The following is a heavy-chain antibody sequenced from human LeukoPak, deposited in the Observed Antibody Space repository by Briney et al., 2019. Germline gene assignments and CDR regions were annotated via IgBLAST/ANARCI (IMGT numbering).Heavy chain of an antibody. CDR1: GGSISSSSYC. V-gene: IGHV4-39*01. CDR3: ARRIAAAGGHFDY. J-gene: IGHJ4*02. D-gene: IGHD6-13*01. CDR2: IYYSGST. Sequence: PSETLSLTCTVSGGSISSSSYCWGWIRQPPGKGLEWIGSIYYSGSTYYNPSLKSRVTISVDTSKNQFSLKLSSVTAADTAVYYCARRIAAAGGHFDYWGQGTLVTVSS.